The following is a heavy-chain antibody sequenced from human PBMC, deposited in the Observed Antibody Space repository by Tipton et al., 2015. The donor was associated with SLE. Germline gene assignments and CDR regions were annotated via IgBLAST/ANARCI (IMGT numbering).Heavy chain of an antibody. J-gene: IGHJ6*03. CDR3: AKDVSVVVETTRYDYYYYYMNV. D-gene: IGHD2-15*01. V-gene: IGHV3-9*01. Sequence: SLRLSCAASGFTFGDYAMHWVRQAPGKGPEWVAGISWNSGNIGYADSAKGRFTISRDNAKNSLYLQMNSLRADDTALYYCAKDVSVVVETTRYDYYYYYMNVWGKVTTVTVSS. CDR2: ISWNSGNI. CDR1: GFTFGDYA.